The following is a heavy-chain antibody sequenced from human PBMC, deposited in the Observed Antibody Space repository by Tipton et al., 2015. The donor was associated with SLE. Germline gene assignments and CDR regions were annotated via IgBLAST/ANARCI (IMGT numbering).Heavy chain of an antibody. CDR1: GFTFSSYA. D-gene: IGHD1-14*01. V-gene: IGHV3-21*01. CDR2: ISSSGSPK. CDR3: ARTNPVAGPYDS. J-gene: IGHJ4*02. Sequence: SLRLSCAASGFTFSSYAMSWVRQAPGKGLEWVSFISSSGSPKYYSGSVKGRFTISRDDAKNSIYLQMYSLRDEDTALYYCARTNPVAGPYDSWGQGALVSVSS.